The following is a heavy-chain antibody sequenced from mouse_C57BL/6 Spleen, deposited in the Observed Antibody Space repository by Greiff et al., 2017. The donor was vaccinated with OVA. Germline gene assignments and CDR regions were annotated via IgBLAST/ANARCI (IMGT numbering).Heavy chain of an antibody. Sequence: QVQLQQSDAELVKPGASVKISCKVSGYTFTDHTIHWMKQRPEQGLEWIGYIYPRDGSTKYNEKFKGKATLTADKSSSTAYMQLNSLTSEDSAVYFCAREGDYDGSYWYFDVWGTGTTVTVSS. CDR3: AREGDYDGSYWYFDV. D-gene: IGHD2-4*01. CDR2: IYPRDGST. V-gene: IGHV1-78*01. J-gene: IGHJ1*03. CDR1: GYTFTDHT.